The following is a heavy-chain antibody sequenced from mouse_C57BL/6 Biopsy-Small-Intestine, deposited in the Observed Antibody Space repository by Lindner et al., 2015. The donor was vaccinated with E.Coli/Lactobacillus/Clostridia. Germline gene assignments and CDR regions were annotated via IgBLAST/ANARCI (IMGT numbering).Heavy chain of an antibody. CDR3: VRDSDYSNSDFSYYGLDV. CDR1: GYTFTNYG. J-gene: IGHJ1*01. Sequence: SVKVSCKASGYTFTNYGISWVRQAPGQGLEWVGLITTYNGHIKSAKKFQDRVTMTTDTSTNTAYMELRSLRSDDTAVYYCVRDSDYSNSDFSYYGLDVWGQGTTVAISS. CDR2: ITTYNGHI. D-gene: IGHD2-9*01. V-gene: IGHV1-7*01.